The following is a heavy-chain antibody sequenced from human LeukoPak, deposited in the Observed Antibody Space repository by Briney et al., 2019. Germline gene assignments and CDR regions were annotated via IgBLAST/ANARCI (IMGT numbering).Heavy chain of an antibody. CDR2: SSVYNGNT. Sequence: ASVKVSCKASGYTFMSYGIHWVRQAPGQGLEWMGWSSVYNGNTNYSQKFQGRVTINTDTTTSTAYMELRTLISDDTAVCYCAKGRRVDADDHFDYWGQGTLVTVSS. CDR1: GYTFMSYG. CDR3: AKGRRVDADDHFDY. V-gene: IGHV1-18*01. D-gene: IGHD1-1*01. J-gene: IGHJ4*02.